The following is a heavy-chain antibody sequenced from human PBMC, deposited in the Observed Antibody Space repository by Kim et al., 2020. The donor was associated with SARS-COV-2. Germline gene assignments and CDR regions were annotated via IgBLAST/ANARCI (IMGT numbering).Heavy chain of an antibody. V-gene: IGHV4-31*02. CDR2: GST. D-gene: IGHD3-10*01. J-gene: IGHJ4*02. Sequence: GSTHDNPSLKSRVTISVDTSKNQFSRKLGSVTAADTAVYYCARDRSGSFDYWGQGTLVTVSS. CDR3: ARDRSGSFDY.